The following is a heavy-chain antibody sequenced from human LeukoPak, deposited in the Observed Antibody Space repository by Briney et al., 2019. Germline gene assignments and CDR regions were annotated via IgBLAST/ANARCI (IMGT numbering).Heavy chain of an antibody. Sequence: ASVKVSCKASGYTFTSYGISWVRQAPGQGLEWMGWISAYNGNTNYAQKPQGRVTMTTDTSTSTAYMELRSLRSDDTAVYYCARDRYYRGSGSYERYYYYYGMDVWGQGTTVTVSS. CDR2: ISAYNGNT. CDR3: ARDRYYRGSGSYERYYYYYGMDV. J-gene: IGHJ6*02. CDR1: GYTFTSYG. D-gene: IGHD3-10*01. V-gene: IGHV1-18*01.